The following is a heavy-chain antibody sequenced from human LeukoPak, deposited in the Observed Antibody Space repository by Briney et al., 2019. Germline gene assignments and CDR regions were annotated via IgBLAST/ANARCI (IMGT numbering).Heavy chain of an antibody. CDR3: ATGLRFLEWLLNY. CDR2: IIPIFGTA. V-gene: IGHV1-69*13. D-gene: IGHD3-3*01. CDR1: GGTFSSYA. J-gene: IGHJ4*02. Sequence: ASVKVSCKASGGTFSSYAISWVRQAPGQGLEWMGGIIPIFGTANYAQKFQGRVTITADESTSTAYMELSSLRSEDTAVYYCATGLRFLEWLLNYWGQGTLVTVSS.